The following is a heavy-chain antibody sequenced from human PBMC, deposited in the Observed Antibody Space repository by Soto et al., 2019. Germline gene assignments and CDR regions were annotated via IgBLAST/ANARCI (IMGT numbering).Heavy chain of an antibody. V-gene: IGHV3-74*01. CDR1: GFTFSSYW. Sequence: EVQLVESGGGLVQPGGSLTLSCAASGFTFSSYWMHWVRQAPGKGLGWVARIKSDGSGRIYADTVKGRRTISRNNDRTTLNLQMNSLRAEDTAVYFCARGDGDYYDGNGYLGRHWGQGTLVTVSS. D-gene: IGHD3-22*01. CDR2: IKSDGSGR. J-gene: IGHJ4*02. CDR3: ARGDGDYYDGNGYLGRH.